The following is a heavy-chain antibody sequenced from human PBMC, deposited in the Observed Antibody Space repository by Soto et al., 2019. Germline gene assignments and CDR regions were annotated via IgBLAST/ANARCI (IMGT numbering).Heavy chain of an antibody. Sequence: QVHLVQSGAEVKKPGASVKVSCKGSGYAFTTYGITWVRQAPGQGLEWMGWISAHNGNTNYAQKLQGRVTVTRDTSTSTAYMELRSLRSEDPAVYYCARGRYGDYWGQGALVTVSS. V-gene: IGHV1-18*01. D-gene: IGHD1-1*01. CDR1: GYAFTTYG. J-gene: IGHJ4*02. CDR3: ARGRYGDY. CDR2: ISAHNGNT.